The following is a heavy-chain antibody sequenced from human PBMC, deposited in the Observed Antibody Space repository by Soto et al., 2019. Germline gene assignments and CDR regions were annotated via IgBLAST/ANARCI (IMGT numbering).Heavy chain of an antibody. CDR3: AGISSSWYFDY. CDR1: GYTFTSHG. D-gene: IGHD6-13*01. Sequence: ASVKVSCKASGYTFTSHGISWVGQAPGQGLEWMGWISAYNGNTNYAQKLQGRVTMTTDTSTSTAYMELRSLRSDDTAVYYCAGISSSWYFDYWGQGTLVTVSS. J-gene: IGHJ4*02. V-gene: IGHV1-18*01. CDR2: ISAYNGNT.